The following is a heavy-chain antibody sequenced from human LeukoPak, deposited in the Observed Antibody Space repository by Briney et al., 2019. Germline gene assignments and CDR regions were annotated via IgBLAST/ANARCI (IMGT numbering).Heavy chain of an antibody. Sequence: SGPTLVKPTQTLTLTCTFSGFSLSTSGVGVGWIRQPPGKALEWLALIYWNDDKRYSPSLKSRLTITKDTSKNQVVLTMTNMDPVDTATYYCAHRGLELPYLYYYYYYYMDVWGKGTTVTVSS. V-gene: IGHV2-5*01. CDR3: AHRGLELPYLYYYYYYYMDV. CDR2: IYWNDDK. D-gene: IGHD1-7*01. CDR1: GFSLSTSGVG. J-gene: IGHJ6*03.